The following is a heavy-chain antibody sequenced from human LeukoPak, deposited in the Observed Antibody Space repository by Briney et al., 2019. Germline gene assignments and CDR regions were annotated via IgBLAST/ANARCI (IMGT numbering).Heavy chain of an antibody. CDR1: GFTVSTNY. D-gene: IGHD1-7*01. CDR2: IYSSGST. Sequence: GGSLRLSCAASGFTVSTNYMSWVRQAPGKGLEWVSIIYSSGSTYYADSVKGRFTISRDNSKNTLYLQMNSLRAEDTAVYYCARDGTASGKFDYWGQGTLVTVSS. CDR3: ARDGTASGKFDY. V-gene: IGHV3-66*03. J-gene: IGHJ4*02.